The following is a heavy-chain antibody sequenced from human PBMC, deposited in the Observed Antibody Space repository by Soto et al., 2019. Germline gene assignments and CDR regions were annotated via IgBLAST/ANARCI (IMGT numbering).Heavy chain of an antibody. CDR2: IIPIFGTA. D-gene: IGHD2-2*01. V-gene: IGHV1-69*13. Sequence: SVKVSCKASGGTFSSYAISWVRQAPGQGLEWMGGIIPIFGTANYAQKLQGRVTITADESTSTAYMELSSLRSEDTAVYYCARDGGVPAAIAYYYYGMDVWGQGTTVTVSS. CDR3: ARDGGVPAAIAYYYYGMDV. CDR1: GGTFSSYA. J-gene: IGHJ6*02.